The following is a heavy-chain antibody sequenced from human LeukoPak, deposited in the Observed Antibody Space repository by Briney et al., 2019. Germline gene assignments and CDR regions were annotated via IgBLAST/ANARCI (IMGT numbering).Heavy chain of an antibody. J-gene: IGHJ4*02. D-gene: IGHD3-22*01. Sequence: SETLSLTRTVSVGSISSYYWSWIRHPAGKGLEWNGYIYYSGSTNYNPSLKSRVTLSVYTSKNQFSLKLSSVTAADTAVYYYARAGYCYDSSGYYYFDYWGQGTLVTVSS. V-gene: IGHV4-59*01. CDR3: ARAGYCYDSSGYYYFDY. CDR2: IYYSGST. CDR1: VGSISSYY.